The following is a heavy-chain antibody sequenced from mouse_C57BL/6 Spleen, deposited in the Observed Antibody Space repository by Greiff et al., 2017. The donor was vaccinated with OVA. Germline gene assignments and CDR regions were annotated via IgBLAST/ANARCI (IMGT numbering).Heavy chain of an antibody. J-gene: IGHJ4*01. CDR2: ISSGSSTI. CDR3: ARRRGPYYAMDY. CDR1: GFTFSDYG. Sequence: DVHLVESGGGLVKPGGSLKLSCAASGFTFSDYGMHWVRQAPEKGLEWVAYISSGSSTIYYADTVKGRFTISRDNAKNTLFLQMTSLRSEDTAMYYCARRRGPYYAMDYWGQGTSVTVSS. V-gene: IGHV5-17*01.